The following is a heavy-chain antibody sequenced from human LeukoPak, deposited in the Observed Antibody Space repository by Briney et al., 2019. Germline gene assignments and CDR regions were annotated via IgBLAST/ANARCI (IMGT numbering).Heavy chain of an antibody. Sequence: GASVKVSCKASGGTFSSYAISWVRQAPGQGLEWMGRIIPILGIANYTQKFQGRVTITADKSTSTAYMVLSSLRSEDTAVYYCARAPMIVVVPLYYFDYWGQGTLVTVSS. V-gene: IGHV1-69*04. J-gene: IGHJ4*02. CDR3: ARAPMIVVVPLYYFDY. D-gene: IGHD3-22*01. CDR2: IIPILGIA. CDR1: GGTFSSYA.